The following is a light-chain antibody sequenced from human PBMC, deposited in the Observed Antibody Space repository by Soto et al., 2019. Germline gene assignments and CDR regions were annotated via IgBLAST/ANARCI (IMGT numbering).Light chain of an antibody. Sequence: EIVLTQSPGTLSVSPGERATLSCRASQNVGRNYLAWYQQKPGQAPRLLIHGASSRATGTPDRFSGSGSGTDFTLTISRLEPEDFAVYYCQQYATSPLTFGGGTKVETK. J-gene: IGKJ4*01. CDR3: QQYATSPLT. CDR2: GAS. V-gene: IGKV3-20*01. CDR1: QNVGRNY.